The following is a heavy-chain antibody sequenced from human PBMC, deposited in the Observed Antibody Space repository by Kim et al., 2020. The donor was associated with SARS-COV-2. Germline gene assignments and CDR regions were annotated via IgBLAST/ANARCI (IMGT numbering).Heavy chain of an antibody. CDR3: ATPTGFGELSAFDI. J-gene: IGHJ3*02. D-gene: IGHD3-10*01. Sequence: ADSVKGRFTISRDKSKNTLYLQMNSLSAEDTAVYYCATPTGFGELSAFDIWGQGTMVTVSS. V-gene: IGHV3-23*01.